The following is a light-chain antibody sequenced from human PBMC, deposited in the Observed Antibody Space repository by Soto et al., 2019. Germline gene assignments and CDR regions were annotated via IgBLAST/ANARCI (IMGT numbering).Light chain of an antibody. CDR1: TGAVTSGHY. V-gene: IGLV7-46*01. Sequence: QAVVTQESSLTVSPGGTVTLTCGSSTGAVTSGHYPYWFQQKPGQAPRALIYDTTNKHSWTPARFSGSLLGGKAALTLSGAQPEDEAEYYCLLVYSGPLVFGGGTQLTVL. CDR2: DTT. J-gene: IGLJ2*01. CDR3: LLVYSGPLV.